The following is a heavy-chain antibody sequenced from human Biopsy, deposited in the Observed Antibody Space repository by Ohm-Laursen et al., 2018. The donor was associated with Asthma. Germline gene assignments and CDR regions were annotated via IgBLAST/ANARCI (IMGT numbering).Heavy chain of an antibody. V-gene: IGHV3-7*02. Sequence: SLRLPCAASGFTFSSYWMSWVRQAPGKGLEWVANIKHDGSENNHVDSLKGRFTISRDNAKNSLYLQMNSLRAEDTAVYYCARTFHFWSPYHAEHYQLWGQGTLVIVSS. CDR1: GFTFSSYW. J-gene: IGHJ1*01. CDR2: IKHDGSEN. D-gene: IGHD3-3*02. CDR3: ARTFHFWSPYHAEHYQL.